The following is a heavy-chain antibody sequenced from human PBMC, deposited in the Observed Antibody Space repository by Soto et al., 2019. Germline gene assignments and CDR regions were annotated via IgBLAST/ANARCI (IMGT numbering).Heavy chain of an antibody. V-gene: IGHV1-18*01. J-gene: IGHJ3*02. CDR2: ISAYNGNT. CDR3: ERDRCSGGSCSDDAFDI. Sequence: QVQLVQSGAEVKKPGASVKVSCKASGYTFTSYGISWVRQAPGQGLEWMGWISAYNGNTNYAQKLQGRVTMTTDTSTSTAYMELRSLRSDDKAVYYCERDRCSGGSCSDDAFDICAQGTKVTVSS. CDR1: GYTFTSYG. D-gene: IGHD2-15*01.